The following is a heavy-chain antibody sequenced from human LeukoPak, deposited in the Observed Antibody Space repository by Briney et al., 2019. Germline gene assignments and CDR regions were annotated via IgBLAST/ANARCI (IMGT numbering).Heavy chain of an antibody. CDR3: AKPPTTAANWFDP. J-gene: IGHJ5*02. CDR1: GFTFSSYW. Sequence: GGSLRLSCAASGFTFSSYWMSWVRQAPGKGLEWVANIKQDGSEKYYVDSVKGRFTISRDNSKNTLYLQMNSLRAEDTAVYYCAKPPTTAANWFDPWGQGTLVTVSS. V-gene: IGHV3-7*01. D-gene: IGHD4-17*01. CDR2: IKQDGSEK.